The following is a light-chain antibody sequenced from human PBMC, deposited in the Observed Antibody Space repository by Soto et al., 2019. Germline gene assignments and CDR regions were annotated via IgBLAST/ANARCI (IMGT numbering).Light chain of an antibody. CDR3: GTWDNSLRGVV. Sequence: QSVLTQPPSVSAAPVQKVTISCSGSTSNIGNNNVSWYQQFPGTAPKLLIFDNDKRPSGIPDRFSGSKSGTSATLGITGLQTGDEADYYCGTWDNSLRGVVFGGGTKLTVL. CDR1: TSNIGNNN. V-gene: IGLV1-51*01. J-gene: IGLJ2*01. CDR2: DND.